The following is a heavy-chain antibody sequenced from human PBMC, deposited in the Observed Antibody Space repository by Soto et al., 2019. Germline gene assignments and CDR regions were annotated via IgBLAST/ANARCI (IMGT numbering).Heavy chain of an antibody. CDR2: ISGSGGST. Sequence: QSGGSLRLSCAASGFTFSSYAMSWVRQAPGKGLEWVSAISGSGGSTYYADSVKGRFTISRDNSKNTLYLQMNSLRAEDTAVYYCAKDRGTVTTLGYWSGGSCYPVDYYMDVWGKGTTVTVSS. D-gene: IGHD2-15*01. CDR3: AKDRGTVTTLGYWSGGSCYPVDYYMDV. CDR1: GFTFSSYA. J-gene: IGHJ6*03. V-gene: IGHV3-23*01.